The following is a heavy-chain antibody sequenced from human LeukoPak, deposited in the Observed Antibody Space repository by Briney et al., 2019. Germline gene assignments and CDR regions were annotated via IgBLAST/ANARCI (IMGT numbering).Heavy chain of an antibody. CDR3: ARDLMEPQIYDSSGYYYRWFDP. D-gene: IGHD3-22*01. Sequence: SETLSLTCTVSGGSISSYYWSWIRQPPGKGLEWIGYIYYSGSTNYNPSLKSRVTISVDKSKNQFSLKLSSVTAADTAVYYCARDLMEPQIYDSSGYYYRWFDPWGQGTLVTVSS. CDR2: IYYSGST. CDR1: GGSISSYY. J-gene: IGHJ5*02. V-gene: IGHV4-59*01.